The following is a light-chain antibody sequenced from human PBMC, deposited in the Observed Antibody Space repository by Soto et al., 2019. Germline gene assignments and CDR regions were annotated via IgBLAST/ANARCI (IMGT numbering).Light chain of an antibody. Sequence: IMLSQSPATLSLSQGERATLSCRASQSVSSYLAWYQQKPGQAPRLLIHGASNRATGIPDRFSGRGSGTDFTLTISRLEPEDIAVYYCQQYGSSGTFGQGTKL. J-gene: IGKJ1*01. CDR2: GAS. V-gene: IGKV3-20*01. CDR1: QSVSSY. CDR3: QQYGSSGT.